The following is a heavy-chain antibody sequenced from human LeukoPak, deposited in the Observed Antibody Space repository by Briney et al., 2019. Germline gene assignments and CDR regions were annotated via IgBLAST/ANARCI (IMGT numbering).Heavy chain of an antibody. CDR2: ISWDSGNQ. CDR3: IKDMGFDLLKDAFHI. J-gene: IGHJ3*02. Sequence: PGGSLRLSCLGSGFSLDDYAMHRVRQPPGKGLEWVSSISWDSGNQAYADSVKGRFTISRDNAKNSLFLQMDSLRPEDTAFYYCIKDMGFDLLKDAFHIWGQGTLVTVSS. V-gene: IGHV3-9*01. D-gene: IGHD3-9*01. CDR1: GFSLDDYA.